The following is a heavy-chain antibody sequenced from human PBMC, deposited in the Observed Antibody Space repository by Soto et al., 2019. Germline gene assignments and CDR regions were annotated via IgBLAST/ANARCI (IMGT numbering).Heavy chain of an antibody. D-gene: IGHD2-2*01. Sequence: SETLSLTCTVSGGSISSGGYYWSWIRQHPGKGLEWIEYIYYSGSTYYNPSLKSRVTISVDTSKNQFSLKLSSVTAADTAVYYCARDIPAAIGWYGMDVWGQGTTVTVSS. V-gene: IGHV4-31*03. CDR1: GGSISSGGYY. J-gene: IGHJ6*02. CDR3: ARDIPAAIGWYGMDV. CDR2: IYYSGST.